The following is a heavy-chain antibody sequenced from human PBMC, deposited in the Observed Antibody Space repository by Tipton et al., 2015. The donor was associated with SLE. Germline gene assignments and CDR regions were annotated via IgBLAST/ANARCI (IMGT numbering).Heavy chain of an antibody. CDR1: GGSFSGYY. CDR3: ARGPLTFY. Sequence: TLSLTCAVYGGSFSGYYWSWIRQPPGKGLEGIGEINHSGSTNYNPSLKSRVTISVDTSKNQFSLKLSSVTAADSAVYYCARGPLTFYWGQGTLVPVSS. V-gene: IGHV4-34*01. CDR2: INHSGST. J-gene: IGHJ4*02.